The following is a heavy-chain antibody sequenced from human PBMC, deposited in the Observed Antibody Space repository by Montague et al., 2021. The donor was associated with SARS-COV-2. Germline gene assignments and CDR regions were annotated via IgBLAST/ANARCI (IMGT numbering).Heavy chain of an antibody. D-gene: IGHD5-12*01. CDR2: ISDSGGST. J-gene: IGHJ4*02. CDR1: GFGFRSYA. Sequence: SLRLSCAASGFGFRSYAMSWVRQASGKRLEWVSGISDSGGSTYYADSVKGRFTISRDNSKNTLYLQMSSLRVEDTAVYYCANPRGEYSGSDFVFWYWGQGTLVTVSS. CDR3: ANPRGEYSGSDFVFWY. V-gene: IGHV3-23*01.